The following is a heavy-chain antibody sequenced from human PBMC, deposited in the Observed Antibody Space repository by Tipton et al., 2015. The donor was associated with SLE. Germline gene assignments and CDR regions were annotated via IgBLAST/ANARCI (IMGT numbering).Heavy chain of an antibody. CDR1: GFTFSSYG. CDR3: AKDGAMVRGVISAFDI. V-gene: IGHV3-30*02. Sequence: SGFTFSSYGMHWVRQAPGKGLEWVAFIRYDGSNKYYADSVKGRFTISRDNSKNTLYLQMNSLRAEDTAVYYCAKDGAMVRGVISAFDIWGQGTMVTVSS. CDR2: IRYDGSNK. D-gene: IGHD3-10*01. J-gene: IGHJ3*02.